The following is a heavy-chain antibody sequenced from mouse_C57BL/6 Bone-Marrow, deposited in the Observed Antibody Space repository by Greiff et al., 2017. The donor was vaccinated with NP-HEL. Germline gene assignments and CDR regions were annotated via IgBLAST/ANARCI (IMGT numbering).Heavy chain of an antibody. J-gene: IGHJ4*01. V-gene: IGHV1-69*01. Sequence: VQLQQPGAELVMPGASVKLSCKASGYTFTSYWMHWVKQRPGQGLEWIGEIDPSDSYTNYNQKFKGKSTLTVDKSSSTAYMQLSSLTSEDSAVYYCARCANYYAMDYWGQGTSVTVSS. CDR3: ARCANYYAMDY. CDR2: IDPSDSYT. CDR1: GYTFTSYW.